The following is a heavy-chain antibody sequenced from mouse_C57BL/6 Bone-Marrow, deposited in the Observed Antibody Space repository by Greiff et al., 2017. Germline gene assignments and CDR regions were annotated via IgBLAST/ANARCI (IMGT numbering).Heavy chain of an antibody. V-gene: IGHV5-6*02. CDR2: ISSCGSYT. Sequence: VKLVESGGDLVKPGGSLKLSCAASGFTFSSYGMSWVRQTPDTRLEWVATISSCGSYTYYPGSVKGRFTISRDNAKNTLYLQRSSLKSEDTAMYYCARLPITTVVGFDYWGQGTTLTVSS. CDR3: ARLPITTVVGFDY. J-gene: IGHJ2*01. D-gene: IGHD1-1*01. CDR1: GFTFSSYG.